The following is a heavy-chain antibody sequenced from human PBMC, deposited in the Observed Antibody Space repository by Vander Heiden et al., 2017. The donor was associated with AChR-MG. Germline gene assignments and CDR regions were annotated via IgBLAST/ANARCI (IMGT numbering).Heavy chain of an antibody. CDR3: AKVGGDYGDYGGLDY. J-gene: IGHJ4*02. D-gene: IGHD4-17*01. Sequence: QVQLVESGGGVVQPGRSLRLSCAASGFTFSSYGMHWVRQAPGKGLEWVAVISYDGSNKYYADSVKGRFTISRDNSKNTLYLQMNSLRAEDTAVYYCAKVGGDYGDYGGLDYWGQGTLVTVSS. CDR1: GFTFSSYG. CDR2: ISYDGSNK. V-gene: IGHV3-30*18.